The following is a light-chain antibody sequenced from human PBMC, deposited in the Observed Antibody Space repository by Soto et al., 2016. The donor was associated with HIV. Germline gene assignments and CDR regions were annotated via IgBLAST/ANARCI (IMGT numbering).Light chain of an antibody. CDR3: QAWDSGTVI. Sequence: SYGLTQPPSVSMSPGQPASITCSADNLGDKSVNWYQQKPGQSPVLVIYEDNKRPSGIPERFSGSNSGNTATLTISVTRVMDEADYYCQAWDSGTVIFGGGTKVTVL. V-gene: IGLV3-1*01. CDR2: EDN. J-gene: IGLJ2*01. CDR1: NLGDKS.